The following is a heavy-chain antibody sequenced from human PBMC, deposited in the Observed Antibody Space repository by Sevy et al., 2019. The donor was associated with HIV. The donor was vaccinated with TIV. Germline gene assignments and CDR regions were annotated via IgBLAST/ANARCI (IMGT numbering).Heavy chain of an antibody. CDR2: LYSGGST. J-gene: IGHJ1*01. CDR1: GFTVSSSY. Sequence: GGSLRLSCAASGFTVSSSYMSWVRQAPGKGLEWVSILYSGGSTYYADSVKGRFTISRDNSQNRLYLQMNNLRAEDTAVYYCATAMYDKGFHHWGQGTLVTVSS. D-gene: IGHD3-9*01. V-gene: IGHV3-53*01. CDR3: ATAMYDKGFHH.